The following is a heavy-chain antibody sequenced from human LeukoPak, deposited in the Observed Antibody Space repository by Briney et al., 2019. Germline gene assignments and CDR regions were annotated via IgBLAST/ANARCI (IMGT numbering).Heavy chain of an antibody. J-gene: IGHJ4*02. CDR2: IKQDGSEK. V-gene: IGHV3-7*03. Sequence: PGGSLRLSCAASGFTFSSYEMNWVRQAPGKGLEWVANIKQDGSEKYYVDSVKGRFTISRDNAKNSLYLQMNSLRAEDTAVYYCARRAGDYSHPYDYWGQGTLVTVSS. CDR3: ARRAGDYSHPYDY. D-gene: IGHD3-22*01. CDR1: GFTFSSYE.